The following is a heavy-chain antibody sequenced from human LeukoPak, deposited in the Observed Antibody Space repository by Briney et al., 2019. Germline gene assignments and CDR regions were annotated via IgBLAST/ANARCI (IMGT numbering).Heavy chain of an antibody. CDR2: ISYDGSNK. J-gene: IGHJ4*02. V-gene: IGHV3-30*04. Sequence: GGSLRLSCAASGFTFSSYAMHWVRQAPGKGLEWVAVISYDGSNKYYADSVKGRFTISRDNSKNTLYLQMNSLRAEDTAVYYCARDPQRREFDYWGQGTLVIVSS. D-gene: IGHD1-26*01. CDR3: ARDPQRREFDY. CDR1: GFTFSSYA.